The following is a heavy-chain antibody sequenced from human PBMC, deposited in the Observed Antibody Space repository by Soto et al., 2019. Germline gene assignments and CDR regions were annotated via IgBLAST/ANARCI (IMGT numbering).Heavy chain of an antibody. Sequence: EVQLVESGGGLVQPGGSLRLSCAASGFTFSSCWMHWVRQPPGKGLVWVSRINSDGITTNYADFVKGRFTISRDNAKNTLYLQMNSLRAEDTAVYYYARGPTGWYGYDYWGQGTLVIVSS. J-gene: IGHJ4*02. CDR3: ARGPTGWYGYDY. D-gene: IGHD6-19*01. CDR1: GFTFSSCW. CDR2: INSDGITT. V-gene: IGHV3-74*01.